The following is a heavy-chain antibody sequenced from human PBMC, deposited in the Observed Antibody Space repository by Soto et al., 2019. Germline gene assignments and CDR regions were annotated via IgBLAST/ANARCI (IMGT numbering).Heavy chain of an antibody. D-gene: IGHD3-16*02. Sequence: QVQLQESGPGLVKPSETLSLTCTVSGGSIRSYYWSWIRQPPGKGLEWIGYIYYSGSTNYNPSLKSRVTISEDTSKNQFSLKMSSVTAADTAVYYCARLYGLDAFDIWGQGTMVTVSS. CDR1: GGSIRSYY. J-gene: IGHJ3*02. CDR2: IYYSGST. CDR3: ARLYGLDAFDI. V-gene: IGHV4-59*08.